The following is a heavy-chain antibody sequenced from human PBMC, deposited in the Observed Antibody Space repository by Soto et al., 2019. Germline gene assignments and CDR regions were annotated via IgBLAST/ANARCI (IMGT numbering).Heavy chain of an antibody. J-gene: IGHJ5*02. D-gene: IGHD3-22*01. Sequence: PSETLSLTCTVSGGSISSSSYYWGWIRQPPGKGLEWIGSIYYSGSTYYNPSLKSRVTISVDTSKNQFSLKLSSVTAADTAVYYCARDPHYYDSSGYGSWFDPWGQGTLVTVSS. CDR3: ARDPHYYDSSGYGSWFDP. CDR2: IYYSGST. V-gene: IGHV4-39*02. CDR1: GGSISSSSYY.